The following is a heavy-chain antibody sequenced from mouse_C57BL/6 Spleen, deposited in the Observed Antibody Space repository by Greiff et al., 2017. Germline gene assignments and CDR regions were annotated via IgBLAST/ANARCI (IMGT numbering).Heavy chain of an antibody. CDR3: VYYGNFYAMDY. V-gene: IGHV3-6*01. Sequence: EVQRVESGPGLVKPSQSLSLTCSVTGYSITSGYYWNWIRQFPGNKLEWMGYISYDGSNNYNPSLKNRISITRDTSKNQFFLKLNSVTTEDTATYYCVYYGNFYAMDYWGQGTSVTVSS. D-gene: IGHD2-1*01. J-gene: IGHJ4*01. CDR2: ISYDGSN. CDR1: GYSITSGYY.